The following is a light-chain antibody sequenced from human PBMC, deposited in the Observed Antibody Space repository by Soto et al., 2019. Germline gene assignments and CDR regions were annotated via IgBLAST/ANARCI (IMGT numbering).Light chain of an antibody. V-gene: IGLV2-14*01. Sequence: QSVLTQPASVSGSPRQSITISCTGTSSDVGFYNYVSWYQQHPGKAPKLMIYQVSNRPSGVSNRFSGSKSGNTASLTISGLEAEDEADYYCSSYTSGNTLYVFGNGTKVTVL. CDR1: SSDVGFYNY. CDR3: SSYTSGNTLYV. CDR2: QVS. J-gene: IGLJ1*01.